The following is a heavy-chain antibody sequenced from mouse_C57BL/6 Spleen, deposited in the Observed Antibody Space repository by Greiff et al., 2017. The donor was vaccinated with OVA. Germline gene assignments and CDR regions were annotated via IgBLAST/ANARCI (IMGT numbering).Heavy chain of an antibody. D-gene: IGHD1-1*01. CDR2: FYPGSGSI. CDR1: GYTFTEYT. J-gene: IGHJ3*01. Sequence: QVQLKESGAELVKPGASVKLSCKASGYTFTEYTIHWVKQRSGQGLEWIGWFYPGSGSIKYNEKFKDKATLTADKSSSTVYMELSRLTSEDSAVYFCARHEDNYYGSSSPFAYWGQGTLVTVSA. V-gene: IGHV1-62-2*01. CDR3: ARHEDNYYGSSSPFAY.